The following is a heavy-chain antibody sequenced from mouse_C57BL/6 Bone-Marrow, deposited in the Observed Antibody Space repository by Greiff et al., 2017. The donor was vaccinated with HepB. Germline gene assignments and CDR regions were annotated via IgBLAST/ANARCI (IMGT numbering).Heavy chain of an antibody. J-gene: IGHJ2*01. CDR2: ISDGGSYT. CDR3: ARDRFEFDY. CDR1: GFTFSSYA. V-gene: IGHV5-4*01. Sequence: EVMLVESGGGLVKPGGSLKLSCAASGFTFSSYAMSWVRQTPEKRLEWVATISDGGSYTYYPDNVKGRFTISRDNAKNNLYLQVSHLKSEDTAMYYCARDRFEFDYGGQGTTLTVSS.